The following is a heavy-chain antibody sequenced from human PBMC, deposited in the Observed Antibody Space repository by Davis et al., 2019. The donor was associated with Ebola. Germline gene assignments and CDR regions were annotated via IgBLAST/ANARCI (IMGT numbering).Heavy chain of an antibody. CDR1: GYTLTELS. Sequence: ASVKVSCKVSGYTLTELSMHWVRQAPGKGLEWMGGFDPEDGETIYAQKFQGRVTMTEDTSTDTAYMELSSLRSEDTAVYYCARDSNIAYYHYYGMDVWGQGTTVTVSS. CDR3: ARDSNIAYYHYYGMDV. CDR2: FDPEDGET. J-gene: IGHJ6*02. D-gene: IGHD2/OR15-2a*01. V-gene: IGHV1-24*01.